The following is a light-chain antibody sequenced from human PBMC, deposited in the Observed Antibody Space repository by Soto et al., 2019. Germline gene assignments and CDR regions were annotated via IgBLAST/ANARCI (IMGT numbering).Light chain of an antibody. V-gene: IGKV4-1*01. CDR1: RTVLSTADNQNF. J-gene: IGKJ2*01. Sequence: DIAMTQSPDSLVVSLGERATINCKSGRTVLSTADNQNFLAWYQQRPGQPPKLLIYDASTRAPGVPDRFIGRGSATEFTLTVAGLQHEDVEVYYCHQYYGSPYSFGQGTRLEI. CDR2: DAS. CDR3: HQYYGSPYS.